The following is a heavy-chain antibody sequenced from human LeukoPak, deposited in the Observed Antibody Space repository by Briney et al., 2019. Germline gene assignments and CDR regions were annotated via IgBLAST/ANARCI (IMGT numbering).Heavy chain of an antibody. CDR3: ARTRLRRYLFHYYGMDV. CDR2: INHSGST. J-gene: IGHJ6*02. Sequence: PSETLSLTCAVYGGSFSGYYWSWIRQPPGKGLEWIGEINHSGSTNYNPSLKSRVTISVDTSKNQFSLKLSSVTAADTAVYYCARTRLRRYLFHYYGMDVWGQGTTVTVSS. V-gene: IGHV4-34*01. D-gene: IGHD4-17*01. CDR1: GGSFSGYY.